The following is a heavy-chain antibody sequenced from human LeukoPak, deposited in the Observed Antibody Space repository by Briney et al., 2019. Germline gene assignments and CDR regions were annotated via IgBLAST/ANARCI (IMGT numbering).Heavy chain of an antibody. D-gene: IGHD1-14*01. V-gene: IGHV3-21*01. Sequence: GGSLRLSCTASGFTFSSYSMNWVRQAPGKGLEWVSSISTSSSYIYYADSVKGRFTISRDNAKNSLYLQMNSLRAEDTAVYYCARGTLNIPGEHGAFDYWGQGTLVTVSS. J-gene: IGHJ4*02. CDR2: ISTSSSYI. CDR1: GFTFSSYS. CDR3: ARGTLNIPGEHGAFDY.